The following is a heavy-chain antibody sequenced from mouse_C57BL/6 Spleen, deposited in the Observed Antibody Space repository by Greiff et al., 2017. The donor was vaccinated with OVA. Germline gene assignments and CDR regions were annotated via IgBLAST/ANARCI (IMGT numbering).Heavy chain of an antibody. J-gene: IGHJ4*01. CDR1: GYTFTSSW. D-gene: IGHD1-1*01. Sequence: QVQLQQPGAELVKPGASVKLSCKASGYTFTSSWLHWVKQRPGRGLEWLGRIDPIRGCTKYNEKFKSKATLPVDKPSSTAYMQLSSLTSEDSAVYYCARSTQLLPGYAMDYWGQGTSVTVSS. CDR3: ARSTQLLPGYAMDY. CDR2: IDPIRGCT. V-gene: IGHV1-72*01.